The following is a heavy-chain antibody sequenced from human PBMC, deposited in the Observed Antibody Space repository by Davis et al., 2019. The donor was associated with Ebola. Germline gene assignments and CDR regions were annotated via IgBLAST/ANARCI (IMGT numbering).Heavy chain of an antibody. J-gene: IGHJ6*02. D-gene: IGHD3-22*01. CDR1: GFSASLYS. CDR2: IWNHGNDY. Sequence: GESLKISCAFSGFSASLYSMNWVRQAPGKGLEWVAGIWNHGNDYLYADSVRGRFTISRDNSKNTVYLQMNSLRAEDTAVYYCARHHYYDSTSPDFYYYHMDVWGQGTTVTVSS. CDR3: ARHHYYDSTSPDFYYYHMDV. V-gene: IGHV3-33*08.